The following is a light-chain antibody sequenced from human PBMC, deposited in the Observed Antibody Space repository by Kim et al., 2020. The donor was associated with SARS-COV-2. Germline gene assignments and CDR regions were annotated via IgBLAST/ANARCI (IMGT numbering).Light chain of an antibody. J-gene: IGKJ2*02. CDR3: MPALQTPCT. CDR1: QSLLHSNGYNY. Sequence: DIVRTQSPLSLPVTPGEPASISCRSSQSLLHSNGYNYLDWYLQKPGQSPQLLIYLGSNRASGVPDRFSGSGSGTDFTLKISRVEAEDVGVYYCMPALQTPCTFGQGTKLEI. CDR2: LGS. V-gene: IGKV2-28*01.